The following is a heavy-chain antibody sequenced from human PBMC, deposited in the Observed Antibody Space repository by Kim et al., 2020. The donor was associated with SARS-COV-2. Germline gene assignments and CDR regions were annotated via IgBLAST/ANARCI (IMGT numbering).Heavy chain of an antibody. V-gene: IGHV2-5*02. D-gene: IGHD1-20*01. Sequence: SGPTLVNPTQTLTLTCTFSGFSLSTSGVGVGWIRQPPGKALEWLALIYWDDDKRYSPSLKSRLTITKDTSKNQVVLTMTNMDPVDTATYYCAHRLARYNWNYDYYYGMDVWGQGTTVTVSS. CDR2: IYWDDDK. CDR3: AHRLARYNWNYDYYYGMDV. CDR1: GFSLSTSGVG. J-gene: IGHJ6*02.